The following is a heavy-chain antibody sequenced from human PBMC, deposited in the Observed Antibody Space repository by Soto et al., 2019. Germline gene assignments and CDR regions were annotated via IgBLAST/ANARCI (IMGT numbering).Heavy chain of an antibody. D-gene: IGHD5-12*01. CDR1: GGSISSGGYS. CDR3: ARDLRGGYETGNWLDP. V-gene: IGHV4-30-2*01. CDR2: IYHSGST. J-gene: IGHJ5*02. Sequence: TSETLSLTCAVSGGSISSGGYSWSWIRQPPGKGLEWIGYIYHSGSTYYNPSLKSRVTISVDRSKNQFSLKLNSVTAADTAVYYCARDLRGGYETGNWLDPWGQGTLVTLSS.